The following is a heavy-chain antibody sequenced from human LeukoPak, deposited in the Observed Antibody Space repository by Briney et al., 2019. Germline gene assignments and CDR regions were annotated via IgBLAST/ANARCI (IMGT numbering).Heavy chain of an antibody. D-gene: IGHD3-22*01. CDR2: LKEDGSGK. V-gene: IGHV3-7*01. CDR1: GFTFSNFW. J-gene: IGHJ3*02. Sequence: GGSLRLSCAASGFTFSNFWMSWVRQAPGKGLEWVANLKEDGSGKNYVDSVKGRFSISRDNAKNSLHLQINSLRAEDTAVYYCARENYYDSNGYYVGAFDIWGQGTMVTVSS. CDR3: ARENYYDSNGYYVGAFDI.